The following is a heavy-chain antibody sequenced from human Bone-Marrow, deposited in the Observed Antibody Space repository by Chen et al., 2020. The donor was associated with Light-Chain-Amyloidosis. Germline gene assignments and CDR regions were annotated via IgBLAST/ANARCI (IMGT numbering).Heavy chain of an antibody. V-gene: IGHV5-51*01. CDR3: ARRRDGYNFDY. D-gene: IGHD5-12*01. Sequence: EVQLEQSGPAVKKPGESLKIPFKGAGYTFPNYWIGWVRQMPGKGLEWMGVIYPDDSDARYSPSFEGQVTISADKSITTAYLQWRSLKASDTAMYYCARRRDGYNFDYWGQGTLVTVSS. CDR1: GYTFPNYW. CDR2: IYPDDSDA. J-gene: IGHJ4*02.